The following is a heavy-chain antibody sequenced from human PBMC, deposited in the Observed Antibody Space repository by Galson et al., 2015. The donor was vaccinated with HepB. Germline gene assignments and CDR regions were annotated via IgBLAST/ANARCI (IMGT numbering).Heavy chain of an antibody. CDR2: ISPYHRYT. J-gene: IGHJ5*02. V-gene: IGHV1-18*01. D-gene: IGHD2-15*01. Sequence: SVKVSCKASGYTFSTYSIAWVRQASGQGLEWMGWISPYHRYTNYSQKLQGRVTMTTDTSKSTAYMELRSLRSDDTAVYYCARGALVVVVGATQNNWFDPWGQGTLVTVSS. CDR1: GYTFSTYS. CDR3: ARGALVVVVGATQNNWFDP.